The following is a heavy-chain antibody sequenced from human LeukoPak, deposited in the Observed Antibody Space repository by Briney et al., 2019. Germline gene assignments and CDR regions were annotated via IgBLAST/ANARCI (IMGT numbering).Heavy chain of an antibody. V-gene: IGHV1-2*02. CDR3: ARDPNTYYDFWSGFPSRNWFDP. J-gene: IGHJ5*02. Sequence: ASVKVSCKASGYTFTGYYMHWVRQAPGQGLEWIGWINPNSGGTNYAQKFQGRVTMTRDTSISTAYMELSRLRSDDTAVYYCARDPNTYYDFWSGFPSRNWFDPWGQGTLVTVSS. CDR1: GYTFTGYY. CDR2: INPNSGGT. D-gene: IGHD3-3*01.